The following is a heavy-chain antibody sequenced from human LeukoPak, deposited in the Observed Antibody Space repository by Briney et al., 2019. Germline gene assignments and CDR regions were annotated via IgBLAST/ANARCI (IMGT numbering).Heavy chain of an antibody. Sequence: PSETLSLTCTVSGGSISSYYWSWIRQPPGKGLEWIGYIYYSGSTNYNPSLKSRVTISVDMSKNHFSLKLSSVTAADTAVYYCARGFHIAAVAGDAFDIWGQGTMVTVSS. V-gene: IGHV4-59*08. D-gene: IGHD6-13*01. CDR3: ARGFHIAAVAGDAFDI. CDR2: IYYSGST. CDR1: GGSISSYY. J-gene: IGHJ3*02.